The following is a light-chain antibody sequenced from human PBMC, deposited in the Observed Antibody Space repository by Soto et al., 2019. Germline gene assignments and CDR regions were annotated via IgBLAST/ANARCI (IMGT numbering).Light chain of an antibody. J-gene: IGKJ4*01. V-gene: IGKV1-12*01. CDR3: QQAHSFPRT. Sequence: DIQMTQSPSSVSASVGDRVTITCRASQDVSTWLAWYQHKPGKAPNLLIHDTSILQSGVPSRFSGSGSGTEFTLTSSSLQPEDFATYYCQQAHSFPRTFGGGTKVDIK. CDR2: DTS. CDR1: QDVSTW.